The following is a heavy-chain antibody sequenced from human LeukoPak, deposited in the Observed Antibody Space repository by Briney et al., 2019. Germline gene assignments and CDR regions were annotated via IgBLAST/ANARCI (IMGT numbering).Heavy chain of an antibody. J-gene: IGHJ3*02. D-gene: IGHD3-16*01. CDR1: GFTFSSYE. CDR3: ARGLLSYDYVWGSYTGDAFDI. V-gene: IGHV3-48*03. CDR2: ISSSGSTI. Sequence: GGSLRLSCAASGFTFSSYEMNWVRQAPGKGLEWVSYISSSGSTIYYADSVKGRFTISRDNAKNSLYLQMNSLRAEDTALYYCARGLLSYDYVWGSYTGDAFDIWGQGTMVTVSS.